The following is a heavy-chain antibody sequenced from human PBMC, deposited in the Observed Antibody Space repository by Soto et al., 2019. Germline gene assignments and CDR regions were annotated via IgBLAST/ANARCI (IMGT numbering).Heavy chain of an antibody. D-gene: IGHD3-16*01. CDR1: GFTFSRYW. V-gene: IGHV3-74*01. CDR2: ISSYGSET. CDR3: AGNDAYAEEYYLYGIEV. Sequence: EVQLVESGGGLVLPGGSLRLSCAASGFTFSRYWMHWVRQATGKGLVWGSRISSYGSETHYADSVKGRFTISRDNAKTTMYLQMKSLGADDTTVYYWAGNDAYAEEYYLYGIEVWGQGTTVTVSS. J-gene: IGHJ6*01.